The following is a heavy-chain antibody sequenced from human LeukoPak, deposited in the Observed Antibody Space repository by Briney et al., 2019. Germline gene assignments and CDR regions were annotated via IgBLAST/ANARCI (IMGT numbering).Heavy chain of an antibody. D-gene: IGHD3-22*01. Sequence: GGSLRLSWAGSGFTFSRFWLSWVRQAPGKGLEWVANIKQDGSERYYVDSVKGRFSISRDNAKSSLYLEMKTLRVEDTAVYYCARIEPDNSGWLYWGQGTLVTVSS. CDR2: IKQDGSER. CDR3: ARIEPDNSGWLY. V-gene: IGHV3-7*01. J-gene: IGHJ4*02. CDR1: GFTFSRFW.